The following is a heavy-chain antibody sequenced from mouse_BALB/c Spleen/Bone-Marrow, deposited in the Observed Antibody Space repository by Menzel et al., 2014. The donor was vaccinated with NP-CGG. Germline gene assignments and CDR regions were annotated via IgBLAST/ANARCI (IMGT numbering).Heavy chain of an antibody. CDR3: ARDLDY. J-gene: IGHJ2*01. V-gene: IGHV1S137*01. Sequence: QVHVKQSGAELVRPGVSVKISCKGSGYTFXDYAVRWVKQSHAKSLEWIGVISTYYGDATYNQKFKGKATMTVDKSSSTAYMELARLTSEDTAIYYCARDLDYWGQGTTLTVSS. CDR2: ISTYYGDA. CDR1: GYTFXDYA.